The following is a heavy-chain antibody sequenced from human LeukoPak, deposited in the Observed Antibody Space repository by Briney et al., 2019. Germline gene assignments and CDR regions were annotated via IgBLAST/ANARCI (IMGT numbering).Heavy chain of an antibody. J-gene: IGHJ4*02. CDR3: AREGFCSGGSCNGYFDY. D-gene: IGHD2-15*01. Sequence: PGGSLRLSCEASGFTFSGYWMHWVRQAPGKGLEWVSYISSSGSTIYNADSVKGRFTISRDNAKNSLYLQMNSLRAEDTAVYYCAREGFCSGGSCNGYFDYWGQGTLVTVSS. V-gene: IGHV3-48*04. CDR1: GFTFSGYW. CDR2: ISSSGSTI.